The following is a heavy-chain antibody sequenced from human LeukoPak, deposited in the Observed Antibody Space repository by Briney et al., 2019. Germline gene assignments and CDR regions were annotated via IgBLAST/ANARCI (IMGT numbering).Heavy chain of an antibody. Sequence: GGSLRLSCAASGFTFSSYAMCWVRLAPGKGLEWVSHISGSGGSTYHADSVKGRFTISRDNSKNTLYMQMNSLRADDTAVYYCAKSPEGSSWPHFDYWGQGTLVTVSS. D-gene: IGHD6-13*01. CDR3: AKSPEGSSWPHFDY. J-gene: IGHJ4*02. CDR2: ISGSGGST. V-gene: IGHV3-23*01. CDR1: GFTFSSYA.